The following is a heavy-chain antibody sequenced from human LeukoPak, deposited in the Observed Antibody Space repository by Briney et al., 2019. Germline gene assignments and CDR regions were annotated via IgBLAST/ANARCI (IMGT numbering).Heavy chain of an antibody. CDR2: IYPGDSDT. V-gene: IGHV5-51*01. CDR1: RYTFTTYW. CDR3: ARQEGVPAAPFDY. J-gene: IGHJ4*02. D-gene: IGHD2-2*01. Sequence: GESLKISCTGSRYTFTTYWIGWVRQMPGKGLEWMGIIYPGDSDTRYSPSFQGQVTISADKSISTAFLQWSSLKASDTAMYYCARQEGVPAAPFDYWGQGTLVTVSS.